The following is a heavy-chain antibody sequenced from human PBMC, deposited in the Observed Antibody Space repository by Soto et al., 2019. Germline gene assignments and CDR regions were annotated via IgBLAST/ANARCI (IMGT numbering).Heavy chain of an antibody. J-gene: IGHJ5*02. Sequence: GGSLRLSCAASGFTFSSYWMSWVRQAPGRGLEWVANIKQDGSEKYYVDSVKGRFTISRDNAKNSLYLQMNSLRAEDTAVYYCARSAAAGVHNWFDPWGQGTLVTVSS. D-gene: IGHD6-13*01. V-gene: IGHV3-7*01. CDR1: GFTFSSYW. CDR2: IKQDGSEK. CDR3: ARSAAAGVHNWFDP.